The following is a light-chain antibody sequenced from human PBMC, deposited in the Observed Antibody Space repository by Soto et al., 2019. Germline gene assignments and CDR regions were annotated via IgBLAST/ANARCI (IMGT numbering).Light chain of an antibody. V-gene: IGKV3-20*01. CDR2: GAS. CDR3: QQYGTSST. Sequence: EIVLTQSPVTLSLSPGERATLSCRASQSVSSSYLAWYQQKSGQAPRLLIYGASSRAAGIPDRFSGSGSGTDFTLTISRLEPDDFAVYYCQQYGTSSTFGQGTKVDIK. J-gene: IGKJ1*01. CDR1: QSVSSSY.